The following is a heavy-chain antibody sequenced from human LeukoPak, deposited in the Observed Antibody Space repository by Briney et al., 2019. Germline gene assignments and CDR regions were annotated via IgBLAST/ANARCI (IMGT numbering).Heavy chain of an antibody. Sequence: ASVKVSCKASGYTFTGYYMHWVRQAPGQGLEWMGWINPNSGGTNYAQKFQGRVTMTRDTSISTAYMELSRLRSDDTVVYYCASEWYYYGSGSYYWGQGTLVTVSS. CDR2: INPNSGGT. D-gene: IGHD3-10*01. CDR3: ASEWYYYGSGSYY. J-gene: IGHJ4*02. V-gene: IGHV1-2*02. CDR1: GYTFTGYY.